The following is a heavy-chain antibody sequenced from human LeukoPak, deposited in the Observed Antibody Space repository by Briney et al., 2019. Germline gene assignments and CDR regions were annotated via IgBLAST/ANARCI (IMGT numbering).Heavy chain of an antibody. J-gene: IGHJ5*02. CDR2: LHTSGTT. CDR1: GGSISSSH. D-gene: IGHD3-22*01. Sequence: SETLSLTCTVSGGSISSSHWSWIRQPAGKGLEWIGRLHTSGTTNYNPSLESRVTMSVDTSKNQFSLKLSSVTAADTAVYYCARVGYYDSCGNNWFDPWGQGTLVTVSS. CDR3: ARVGYYDSCGNNWFDP. V-gene: IGHV4-4*07.